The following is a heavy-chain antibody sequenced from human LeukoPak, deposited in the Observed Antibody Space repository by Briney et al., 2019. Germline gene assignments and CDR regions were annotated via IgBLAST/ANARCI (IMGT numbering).Heavy chain of an antibody. CDR3: ARAREGWVTIFGVALDY. CDR2: ISYDGSNK. D-gene: IGHD3-3*01. V-gene: IGHV3-30-3*01. Sequence: GRSLRLSCAASGFTFSSYAMHWVRQAPGKGLEWVAVISYDGSNKYYADSVKGRFTISRDNSKNTLYLQMNSLRAEDTAVYYCARAREGWVTIFGVALDYWGQGTLVTVSS. CDR1: GFTFSSYA. J-gene: IGHJ4*02.